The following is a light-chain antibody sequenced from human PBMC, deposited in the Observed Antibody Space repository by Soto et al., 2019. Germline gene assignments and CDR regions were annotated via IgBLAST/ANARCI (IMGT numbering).Light chain of an antibody. J-gene: IGLJ2*01. CDR1: SSDVGGYNY. V-gene: IGLV2-8*01. CDR3: SSYAGSNNHVV. Sequence: QSALPQPPSASGSPGQSVTISCTGTSSDVGGYNYVSWYQQHPGKAPKLMIYEVSKRPSGVPDRFSGSKSGNTASLTVSGIQAEDEADYYCSSYAGSNNHVVFGGGTKLTVL. CDR2: EVS.